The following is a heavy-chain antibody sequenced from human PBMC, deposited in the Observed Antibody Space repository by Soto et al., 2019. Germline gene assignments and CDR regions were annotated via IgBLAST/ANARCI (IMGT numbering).Heavy chain of an antibody. D-gene: IGHD3-22*01. V-gene: IGHV4-34*01. CDR3: AADPLRGSSGYYSFHNFDY. CDR2: ISHRGST. J-gene: IGHJ4*02. CDR1: GGSFSGYY. Sequence: NPSETLSLTCAVYGGSFSGYYWSWIRQPPGKGLEWIGEISHRGSTNYAQKFQERVTITRDMSTSTAYMELSSLRSEDTAVYYCAADPLRGSSGYYSFHNFDYWGQGTLVTVSS.